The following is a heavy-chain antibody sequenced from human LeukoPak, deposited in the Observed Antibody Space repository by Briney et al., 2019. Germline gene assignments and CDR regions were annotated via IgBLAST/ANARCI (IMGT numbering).Heavy chain of an antibody. J-gene: IGHJ3*01. CDR1: GFTFSNYA. D-gene: IGHD2-15*01. CDR3: AKLIGYCTAGGCYHDNFDV. V-gene: IGHV3-23*01. Sequence: GGSLGLSCAASGFTFSNYAMSWVRHAPGKGLEWVSSIDGSGAFTVYGDCVKGRFTISRDNSENTVYLQMRSLRAEDTALYYCAKLIGYCTAGGCYHDNFDVWGQGTMVTISS. CDR2: IDGSGAFT.